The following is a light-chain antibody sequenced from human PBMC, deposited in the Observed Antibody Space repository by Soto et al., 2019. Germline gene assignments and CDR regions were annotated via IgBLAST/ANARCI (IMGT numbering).Light chain of an antibody. V-gene: IGKV3-11*01. Sequence: EVVLTQSPVTLSLSPGERATLSCRASQSVSSYLAWYQQKPGQAPRLLIYDISNRATGIPARFSGSGSGTDFTLTISSLEPDDFAVYYCQQRNDWQVTFGQGKRLEIK. CDR3: QQRNDWQVT. J-gene: IGKJ5*01. CDR2: DIS. CDR1: QSVSSY.